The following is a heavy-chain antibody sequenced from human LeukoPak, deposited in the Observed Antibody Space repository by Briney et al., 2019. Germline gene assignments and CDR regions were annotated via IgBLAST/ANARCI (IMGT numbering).Heavy chain of an antibody. J-gene: IGHJ6*04. V-gene: IGHV1-18*04. CDR3: ARDTPYGSGPMGV. CDR1: GYTFTSYG. Sequence: GASVKVSCKASGYTFTSYGLCWVRQGPGQGLGWMAWISAYNGNTNYAQKLQGRVTMTTDTSTSTVYMELRSLRSDDTAVYYCARDTPYGSGPMGVWGKGTTVTVSS. CDR2: ISAYNGNT. D-gene: IGHD3-10*01.